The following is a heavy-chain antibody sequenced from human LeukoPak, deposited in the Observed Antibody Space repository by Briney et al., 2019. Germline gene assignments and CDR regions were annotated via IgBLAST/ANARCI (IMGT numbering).Heavy chain of an antibody. V-gene: IGHV4-34*01. CDR2: INHSGST. CDR3: AREIAVAGLNHFDY. CDR1: GGSFSGYY. J-gene: IGHJ4*02. Sequence: PSETLSLTCAVYGGSFSGYYWSWIRQPPGKGLEWIGEINHSGSTNYNPSPKSRVTISVDTSKNQFSLELSSVTAADTAVYYCAREIAVAGLNHFDYWGQGTLVTVSS. D-gene: IGHD6-19*01.